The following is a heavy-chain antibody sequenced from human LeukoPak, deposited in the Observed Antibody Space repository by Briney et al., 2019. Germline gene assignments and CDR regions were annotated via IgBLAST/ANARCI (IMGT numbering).Heavy chain of an antibody. CDR2: MHPDGVT. D-gene: IGHD5-18*01. V-gene: IGHV3-53*01. J-gene: IGHJ4*02. CDR3: AGGRGYIIDY. CDR1: GFTVSLNF. Sequence: RGSLRLSCAASGFTVSLNFMNWVRQAPGTGLEWVSIMHPDGVTHYSDSVKGRFTISRDNSNNILYLQMNGLRAEDTAVYSCAGGRGYIIDYWGQGTLVTVSS.